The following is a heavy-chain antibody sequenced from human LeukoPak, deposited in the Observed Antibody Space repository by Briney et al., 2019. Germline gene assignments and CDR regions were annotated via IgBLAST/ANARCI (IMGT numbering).Heavy chain of an antibody. D-gene: IGHD3-22*01. CDR2: IRYSGST. Sequence: SETLSLTCTVSGGSISSSNYYWGWIRQPPGKGLEWIGSIRYSGSTYYNPSLKSRVTISVDTSKNQFSLKLSSVTAADTAVYYCARRDSSAYYLYAFDIWGQGTMVTVSS. V-gene: IGHV4-39*01. CDR3: ARRDSSAYYLYAFDI. J-gene: IGHJ3*02. CDR1: GGSISSSNYY.